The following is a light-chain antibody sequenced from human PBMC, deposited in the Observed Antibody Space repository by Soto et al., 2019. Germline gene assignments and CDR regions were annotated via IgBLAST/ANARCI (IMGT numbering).Light chain of an antibody. CDR2: DAS. J-gene: IGKJ4*01. Sequence: EIVLTQSPATLSLSPGERATLSCRASQSVGTYLAWYQQKPGQAPRLLIYDASIRATGIPARFSGSGSGTDFTLTISSLEPEDFAVYYCPQRTNWPPLTFGGGTKVEIK. CDR3: PQRTNWPPLT. V-gene: IGKV3-11*01. CDR1: QSVGTY.